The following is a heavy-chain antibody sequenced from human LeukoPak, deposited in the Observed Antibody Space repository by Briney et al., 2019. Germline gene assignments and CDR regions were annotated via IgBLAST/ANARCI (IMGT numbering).Heavy chain of an antibody. CDR3: ARVRRSRKSQIILDY. V-gene: IGHV1-46*01. CDR2: INPSGGST. D-gene: IGHD1-14*01. CDR1: GYTFTSYY. Sequence: ASVKVSCKASGYTFTSYYMHWVRQAPGQGLEWMGIINPSGGSTSYAQKFQGRVTMTRDMSTSTVYMELSSLRSEDTAVYYCARVRRSRKSQIILDYWGQGTLVTVSS. J-gene: IGHJ4*02.